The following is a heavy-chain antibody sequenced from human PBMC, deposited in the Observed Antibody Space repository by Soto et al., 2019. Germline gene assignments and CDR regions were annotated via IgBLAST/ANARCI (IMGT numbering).Heavy chain of an antibody. CDR1: GFTFSNYG. J-gene: IGHJ4*02. V-gene: IGHV3-33*01. CDR3: AAGEPLHY. Sequence: QMQLVESGGGVVQPGRSLRLSCAASGFTFSNYGMHWVRQAPGKGLEWVAIIWYDGSNKYYADSVKGRFTISRDNSENTVYLQMNSLRAEDTAVYYCAAGEPLHYRDRGTLVTVSS. D-gene: IGHD3-10*01. CDR2: IWYDGSNK.